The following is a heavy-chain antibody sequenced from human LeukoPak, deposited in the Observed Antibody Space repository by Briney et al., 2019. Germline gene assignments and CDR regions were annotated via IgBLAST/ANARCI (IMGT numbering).Heavy chain of an antibody. CDR1: GGSFSGYY. CDR2: INHSGST. D-gene: IGHD5-12*01. V-gene: IGHV4-34*01. CDR3: ARMDINGYDYAFDY. J-gene: IGHJ4*02. Sequence: SETPSLTCAVYGGSFSGYYWSWIRQPPGKGLEWIGEINHSGSTNYNPSLKSRVTISVDTSKNQFSLKLSSVTAADTAVYYCARMDINGYDYAFDYWGQGTLVTVSS.